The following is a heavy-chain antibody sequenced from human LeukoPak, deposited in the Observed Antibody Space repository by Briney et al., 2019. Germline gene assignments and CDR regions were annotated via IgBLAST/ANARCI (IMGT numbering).Heavy chain of an antibody. CDR2: ISYDGSNK. V-gene: IGHV3-30-3*01. CDR1: GFTFSSYA. D-gene: IGHD4-11*01. CDR3: AKDLVTTVRNYYYYGMDV. J-gene: IGHJ6*02. Sequence: GGSLRLSCAASGFTFSSYAMHWVRQAPGKGLEWVAVISYDGSNKYYADSVKGRFTISRDNSKNTLYLQMNSLRAEDTAVYYCAKDLVTTVRNYYYYGMDVWGQGTTVTVSS.